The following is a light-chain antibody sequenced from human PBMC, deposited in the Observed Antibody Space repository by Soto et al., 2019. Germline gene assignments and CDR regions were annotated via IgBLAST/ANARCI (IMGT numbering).Light chain of an antibody. CDR3: QQYDSFSGT. CDR1: QSIINW. Sequence: DVQMTQSPSTLSASVGGRVTITCRASQSIINWLAWYQQKPGKAPKLLIYGASSLESGVPSRFSGSGSGTEFTLTITNRQPDDFATYYCQQYDSFSGTFGQGTKVDI. CDR2: GAS. V-gene: IGKV1-5*01. J-gene: IGKJ1*01.